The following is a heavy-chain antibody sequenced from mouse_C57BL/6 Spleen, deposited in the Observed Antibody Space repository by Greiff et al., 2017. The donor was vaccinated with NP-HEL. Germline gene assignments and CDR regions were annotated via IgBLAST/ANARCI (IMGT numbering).Heavy chain of an antibody. D-gene: IGHD2-1*01. Sequence: EVRLVESGGGLVKPGGSLKLSCAASGFTFSSYAMSWVRQTPEKRLEWVATISDGGSYTYYPENVKGRFTISRDSAKNNLYLQMSHLKSEDTAMYYCARGGWGNLYAMDYWGQGTSVTVSS. J-gene: IGHJ4*01. CDR2: ISDGGSYT. CDR1: GFTFSSYA. CDR3: ARGGWGNLYAMDY. V-gene: IGHV5-4*03.